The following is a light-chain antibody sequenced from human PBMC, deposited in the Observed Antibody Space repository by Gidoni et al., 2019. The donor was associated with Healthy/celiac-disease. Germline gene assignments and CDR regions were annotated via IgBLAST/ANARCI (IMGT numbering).Light chain of an antibody. V-gene: IGKV3-15*01. CDR3: QQYNNWPPSIT. CDR2: GAS. J-gene: IGKJ5*01. Sequence: EIVITQSPATLSVSPGESATLSCRASQSVSSNLAWYQQKPGQAPRLLIYGASTRATGIPARFSGSGSGTEFTLTISSLQSEDFAVYYCQQYNNWPPSITFXQXTRLEIK. CDR1: QSVSSN.